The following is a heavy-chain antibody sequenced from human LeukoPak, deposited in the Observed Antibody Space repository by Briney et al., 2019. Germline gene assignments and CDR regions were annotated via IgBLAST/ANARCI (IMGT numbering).Heavy chain of an antibody. CDR3: ARGSSRYYYDSSGHSY. J-gene: IGHJ4*02. D-gene: IGHD3-22*01. V-gene: IGHV4-34*01. Sequence: SETLSLTCAVYGGSFSGYYWSWIRQPPGKGLEWIGEINHSGSTNYNPSLKIRVTISVDTSKNQFSLKLSSVTAADTAVYYCARGSSRYYYDSSGHSYWGQGTLVTVSS. CDR2: INHSGST. CDR1: GGSFSGYY.